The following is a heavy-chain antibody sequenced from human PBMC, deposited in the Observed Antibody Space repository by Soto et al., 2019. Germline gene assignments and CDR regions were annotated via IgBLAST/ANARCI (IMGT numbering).Heavy chain of an antibody. Sequence: QVQLVQSGPEVKKPGSSLKVSCKSYGDSFSRFAVSWVRRAPGEGLEWMGGIIPVTGTANYIDKFRGRLTITADESSSTVYMELSSLRSEDTAVYYCARLCLGLDFDHWGQGTLVTVSS. D-gene: IGHD2-2*01. CDR2: IIPVTGTA. J-gene: IGHJ4*02. CDR1: GDSFSRFA. CDR3: ARLCLGLDFDH. V-gene: IGHV1-69*01.